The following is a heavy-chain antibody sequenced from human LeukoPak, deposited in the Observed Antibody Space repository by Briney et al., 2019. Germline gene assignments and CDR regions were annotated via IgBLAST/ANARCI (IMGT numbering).Heavy chain of an antibody. Sequence: SETLSLTCTVSGGSISSGGYYWSWIRQPPGKGLEWIGYIYYSGSTNYNPPLKSRVTISVDTSKNQFSLKLSSVTAADTAVYYCARVIFTAAGTPGVFDYWGQGTLVTVSS. D-gene: IGHD6-13*01. CDR2: IYYSGST. CDR3: ARVIFTAAGTPGVFDY. V-gene: IGHV4-61*08. J-gene: IGHJ4*02. CDR1: GGSISSGGYY.